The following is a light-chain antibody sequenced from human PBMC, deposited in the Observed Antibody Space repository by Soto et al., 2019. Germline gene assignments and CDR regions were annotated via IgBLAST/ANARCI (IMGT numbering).Light chain of an antibody. Sequence: DITITQAPATLSDSFGDRVPITCRASQSISSWLAWYQQKPGRAPKLLIYDASNLETGVPSRFSGSGSGTDFTFTISSLQPEDIATYYCQQYDNLPITLGQGTRLEIK. J-gene: IGKJ5*01. CDR3: QQYDNLPIT. CDR1: QSISSW. V-gene: IGKV1-33*01. CDR2: DAS.